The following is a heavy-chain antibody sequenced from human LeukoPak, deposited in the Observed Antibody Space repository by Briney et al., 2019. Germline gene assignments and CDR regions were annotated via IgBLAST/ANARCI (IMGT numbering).Heavy chain of an antibody. J-gene: IGHJ4*02. Sequence: GGALRLSCAASGFTFSTYLMSWVRQAPGEGLGWVATIRQVGSEKHYVDSVKGRFPISRDNAKNSLYLQMNSLTAEDTAVYYCVRACGRASCPYFFDSWGQGTLVTVS. CDR2: IRQVGSEK. CDR3: VRACGRASCPYFFDS. D-gene: IGHD2-2*01. V-gene: IGHV3-7*01. CDR1: GFTFSTYL.